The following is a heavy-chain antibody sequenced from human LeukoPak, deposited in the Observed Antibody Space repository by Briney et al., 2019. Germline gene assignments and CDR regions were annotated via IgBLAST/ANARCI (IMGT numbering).Heavy chain of an antibody. CDR3: ARGPGGGYYSYYYMDV. CDR1: GGSISSSSYY. J-gene: IGHJ6*03. D-gene: IGHD3-3*01. CDR2: IYYSGST. V-gene: IGHV4-39*07. Sequence: SETLSLTSTVSGGSISSSSYYWGWIRQPPGKGLEWIGSIYYSGSTYYNPSLKSRVTISVDTSKNQFSLKLSSVTAADTAVYYCARGPGGGYYSYYYMDVWGKGTTVTVSS.